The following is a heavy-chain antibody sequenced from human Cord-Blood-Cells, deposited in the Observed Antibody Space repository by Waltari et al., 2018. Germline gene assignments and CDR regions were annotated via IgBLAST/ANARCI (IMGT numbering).Heavy chain of an antibody. CDR1: GYTLTELS. CDR2: VDPEEGET. Sequence: QVQLVQSGAEVKKPGASVKVSCKVSGYTLTELSMHWVRQAPGKGLEWLGGVDPEEGETSYGQKVQGGVTMTEDTATDTAYMELSSLRSEDTAVYYCATDQLGYDAFDIWGQGTMVTVSS. J-gene: IGHJ3*02. D-gene: IGHD1-1*01. V-gene: IGHV1-24*01. CDR3: ATDQLGYDAFDI.